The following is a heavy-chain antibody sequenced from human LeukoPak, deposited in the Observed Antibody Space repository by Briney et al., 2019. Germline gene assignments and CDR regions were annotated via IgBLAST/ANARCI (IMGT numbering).Heavy chain of an antibody. J-gene: IGHJ4*02. CDR1: GLTFSSYA. Sequence: GGSLGLSCAASGLTFSSYAMNWVRQAPGKGLDWDSTTSYSGGSTYYVDSVKGRFTISRDNSENTLYLQLNSLRAEDTAVYYCAKAASGSYLYYFDYWGQGTPVTVSS. CDR2: TSYSGGST. V-gene: IGHV3-23*01. D-gene: IGHD1-26*01. CDR3: AKAASGSYLYYFDY.